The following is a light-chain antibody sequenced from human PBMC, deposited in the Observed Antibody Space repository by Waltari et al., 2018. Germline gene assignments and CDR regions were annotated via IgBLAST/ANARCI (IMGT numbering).Light chain of an antibody. CDR3: HQYNSYSTWT. V-gene: IGKV1-5*03. CDR2: KTS. J-gene: IGKJ1*01. Sequence: IQMTQSPSTLSASVGDRVPITCRASQTIGTSLAWYQQKPGRPPKLLIYKTSRLDSGVPSRFSGSGSGTEFTLTISSLQPDDFATYYCHQYNSYSTWTFGQGTKVEIK. CDR1: QTIGTS.